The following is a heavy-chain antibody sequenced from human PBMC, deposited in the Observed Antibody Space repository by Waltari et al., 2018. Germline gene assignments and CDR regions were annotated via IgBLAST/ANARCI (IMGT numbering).Heavy chain of an antibody. V-gene: IGHV6-1*01. J-gene: IGHJ3*02. CDR2: TYYRSKLFN. Sequence: QVQLQQSGPGLVKPSETLPLTCAISGESISSNSVAWNWIRQSPSRGLGVLGRTYYRSKLFNDYAVSVKSRITINPDTSKNQFSLQLSSLTPEDTAVYYCTRGIHSSFDIWGQGTMVTVSS. D-gene: IGHD2-21*01. CDR3: TRGIHSSFDI. CDR1: GESISSNSVA.